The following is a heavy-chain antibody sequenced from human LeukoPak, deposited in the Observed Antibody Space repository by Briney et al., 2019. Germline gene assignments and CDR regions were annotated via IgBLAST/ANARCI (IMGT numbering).Heavy chain of an antibody. V-gene: IGHV6-1*01. CDR3: ARCSHGSGGFDP. CDR1: GDSVSSNSAA. CDR2: TYNRSKWCK. Sequence: PSQTLSLTCAISGDSVSSNSAAWSWIRQSPSRGLEWRGRTYNRSKWCKDYAVSVRSRITINPDTSKNQFSLQLNSVIPEDTAVYYCARCSHGSGGFDPWGQGTLVTVSS. J-gene: IGHJ5*02. D-gene: IGHD3-10*01.